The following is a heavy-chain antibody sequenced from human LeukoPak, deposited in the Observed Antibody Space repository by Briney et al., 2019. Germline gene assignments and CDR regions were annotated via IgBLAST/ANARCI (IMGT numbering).Heavy chain of an antibody. CDR1: GGSISSSSYY. CDR2: IYYSGST. D-gene: IGHD3-22*01. J-gene: IGHJ6*03. V-gene: IGHV4-39*01. CDR3: ARPAYYYDSSGYTEPYYYYYYYMDV. Sequence: PSETLSHTCTVSGGSISSSSYYWGWIRQPPGKGLEWIGSIYYSGSTYYNPSLKSRVTISVDTSKNQFSLKLSSVTAAGTAVYYCARPAYYYDSSGYTEPYYYYYYYMDVWGKGTTVTVSS.